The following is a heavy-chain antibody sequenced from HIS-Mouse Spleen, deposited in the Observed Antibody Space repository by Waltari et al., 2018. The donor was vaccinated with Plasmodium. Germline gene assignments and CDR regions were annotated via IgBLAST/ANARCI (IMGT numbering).Heavy chain of an antibody. V-gene: IGHV3-53*01. CDR1: GFTVSSNY. CDR2: SYSGGST. Sequence: EVQLVESGGGLIQPGGSLRLSCAASGFTVSSNYMSWVRQAPGKGLEWGSFSYSGGSTYYADSVKGRFTISRDNSKNTLYLQMNSLRAEDTAVYYCARGMKSSSSAFDIWGQGTMVTVSS. D-gene: IGHD6-6*01. J-gene: IGHJ3*02. CDR3: ARGMKSSSSAFDI.